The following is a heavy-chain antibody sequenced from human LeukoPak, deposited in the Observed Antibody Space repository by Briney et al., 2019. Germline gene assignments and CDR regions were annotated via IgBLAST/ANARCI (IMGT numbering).Heavy chain of an antibody. J-gene: IGHJ4*02. V-gene: IGHV3-21*01. D-gene: IGHD4-23*01. Sequence: GGSLRLSCAASGFTFSSYYMNWVRQAPGKGLERVSYISSSSNQIYYADSVKGRFTISRDNAKNSLYLQMSSLRAEDTAVYYCARSSPVAIDYWGQGSLVTVSS. CDR2: ISSSSNQI. CDR1: GFTFSSYY. CDR3: ARSSPVAIDY.